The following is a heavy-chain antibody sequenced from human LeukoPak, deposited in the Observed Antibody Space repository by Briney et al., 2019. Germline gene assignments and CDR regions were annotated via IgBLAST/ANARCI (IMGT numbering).Heavy chain of an antibody. D-gene: IGHD5-24*01. CDR1: GFTFSSHA. CDR2: ISGSGGST. Sequence: GGSLRLSCAASGFTFSSHAMSWVRQAPGKGLEWVSAISGSGGSTYYADSVKGRFTISRDNSKNTLYLQMNSLRAEDTAVYYCARRDGYNPFDYWGQGTLVTVSS. V-gene: IGHV3-23*01. J-gene: IGHJ4*02. CDR3: ARRDGYNPFDY.